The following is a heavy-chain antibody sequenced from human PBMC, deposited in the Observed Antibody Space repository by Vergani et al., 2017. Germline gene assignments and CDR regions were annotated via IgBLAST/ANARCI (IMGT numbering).Heavy chain of an antibody. Sequence: VQLVESGGGVVQPGRSLRLSCAASGFTFSSYGMHWVRQAPGKGLEWVSGISWNSGSIGYADSVKGRFTISRDNAKNSLYLQMNSLRAEDTALYYCAKDIKGYSYGLYDYWGQGTLVTVSS. D-gene: IGHD5-18*01. V-gene: IGHV3-9*01. CDR3: AKDIKGYSYGLYDY. CDR2: ISWNSGSI. CDR1: GFTFSSYG. J-gene: IGHJ4*02.